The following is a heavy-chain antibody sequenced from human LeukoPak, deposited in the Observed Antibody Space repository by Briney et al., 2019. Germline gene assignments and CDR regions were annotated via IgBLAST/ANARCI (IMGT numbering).Heavy chain of an antibody. V-gene: IGHV3-48*02. J-gene: IGHJ4*02. CDR3: ARSDIVVVVAATPWVEYFDY. CDR1: GFTFSSYS. CDR2: ISSSSSTI. Sequence: GGSLRLSCAASGFTFSSYSMNWVRQAPGKGLEWVSYISSSSSTIYYADSVKGRFTISRDNAKNSLYLQMISLRDEDTAVYYCARSDIVVVVAATPWVEYFDYWGQGTLVTVSS. D-gene: IGHD2-15*01.